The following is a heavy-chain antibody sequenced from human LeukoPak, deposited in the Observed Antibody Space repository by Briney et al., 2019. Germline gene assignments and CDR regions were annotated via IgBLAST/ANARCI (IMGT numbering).Heavy chain of an antibody. Sequence: PGGSLRLSCAASGFTFSDYYMSWIRQAPGKGLEWVSGISGRGGRTYYADSVKGRFTISRDNSKNTLYLQMNSLRAEDTAVYYCAKSEAKRGYYYYGMDVWGQGTTVTVSS. CDR2: ISGRGGRT. J-gene: IGHJ6*02. CDR1: GFTFSDYY. D-gene: IGHD3-10*01. V-gene: IGHV3-23*01. CDR3: AKSEAKRGYYYYGMDV.